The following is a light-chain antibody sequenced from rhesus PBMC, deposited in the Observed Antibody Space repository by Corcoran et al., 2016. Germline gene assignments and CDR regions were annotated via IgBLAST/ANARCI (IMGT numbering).Light chain of an antibody. CDR1: QGISSW. Sequence: DIQMTQSPSSLSASVGDTVTITCRASQGISSWLAWYQQKPGKAPKLLIYKASSLQRGVPSRFSVSGSGTDFTLTISSLQSEDFATYYCQQYSSRPFTFGPGTKLDIE. CDR3: QQYSSRPFT. J-gene: IGKJ3*01. V-gene: IGKV1-22*01. CDR2: KAS.